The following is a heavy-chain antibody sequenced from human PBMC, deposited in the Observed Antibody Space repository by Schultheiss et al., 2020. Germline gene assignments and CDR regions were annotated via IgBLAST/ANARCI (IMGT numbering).Heavy chain of an antibody. CDR3: AKDWYDFWSGYFGY. CDR1: GFTFNTYS. D-gene: IGHD3-3*01. V-gene: IGHV3-23*01. Sequence: GGSLRLSCSASGFTFNTYSMHWVRQAPGKGLEWVSAISGSGGSTYYADSVKGRFTISRDNSKNTLYLQMNSLRAEDTAVYYCAKDWYDFWSGYFGYWGQGTLVTVSS. J-gene: IGHJ4*02. CDR2: ISGSGGST.